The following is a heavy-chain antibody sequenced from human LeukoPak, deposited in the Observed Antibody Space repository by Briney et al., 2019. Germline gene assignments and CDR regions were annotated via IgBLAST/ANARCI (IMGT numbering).Heavy chain of an antibody. Sequence: GGSLRLSCVASRFTLSRMSWVRQAPGKGLEWVANINQDGSKKRYADSMKGRFTISRDNAKESLYLQLNSLRAEDTAVYYCAKWGPYCVGDYCPALDSWGPGTLVTVSS. D-gene: IGHD2-21*02. CDR3: AKWGPYCVGDYCPALDS. J-gene: IGHJ4*02. CDR2: INQDGSKK. CDR1: RFTLSR. V-gene: IGHV3-7*01.